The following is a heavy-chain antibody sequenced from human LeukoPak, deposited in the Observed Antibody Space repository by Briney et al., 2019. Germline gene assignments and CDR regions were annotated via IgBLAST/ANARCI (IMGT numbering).Heavy chain of an antibody. CDR2: IYTSGST. V-gene: IGHV4-61*02. CDR3: ARDQAHYYGSFSYYYYMDV. CDR1: GGSISSGSYY. J-gene: IGHJ6*03. Sequence: PSETLSLTCTVSGGSISSGSYYWSWIRQPAGKGLEWIGRIYTSGSTNYNPSLKSRVTISVDTSKNQFSLKLSSVTAADTAVYYCARDQAHYYGSFSYYYYMDVWAKGPRSPSP. D-gene: IGHD3-10*01.